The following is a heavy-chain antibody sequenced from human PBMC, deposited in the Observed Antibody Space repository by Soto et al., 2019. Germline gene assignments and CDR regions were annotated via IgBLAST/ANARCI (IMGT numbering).Heavy chain of an antibody. V-gene: IGHV1-69*02. CDR3: ARVGEGSGSYYLREDYYYYMDV. CDR1: GGTFSSYT. CDR2: IIPILGIA. D-gene: IGHD3-10*01. Sequence: ASVKVSCKASGGTFSSYTISWVRQAPGQGLEWMGRIIPILGIANYAQKFQGRVTITADKSTSTAYMELSSLRSEDTAVYYCARVGEGSGSYYLREDYYYYMDVWGKGTTVTVSS. J-gene: IGHJ6*03.